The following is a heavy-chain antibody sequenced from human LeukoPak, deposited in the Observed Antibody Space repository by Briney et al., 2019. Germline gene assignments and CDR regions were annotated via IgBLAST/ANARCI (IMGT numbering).Heavy chain of an antibody. V-gene: IGHV4-4*02. CDR2: IYHSGST. D-gene: IGHD3-10*01. CDR1: GGSIRSSNW. Sequence: PSETLPLTCAVSGGSIRSSNWWSWVRQPPGKGLEWIGEIYHSGSTNYNPSLKSRVTISVDKSNNQFSLKLSSVTAADTAVYYCARRYYSVSGTNYYFDYWGQGTLVTVSS. J-gene: IGHJ4*02. CDR3: ARRYYSVSGTNYYFDY.